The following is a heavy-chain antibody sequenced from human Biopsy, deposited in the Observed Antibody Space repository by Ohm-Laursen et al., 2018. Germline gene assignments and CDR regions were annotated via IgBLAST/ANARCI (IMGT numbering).Heavy chain of an antibody. Sequence: SETLSFTWSVSGDSISSYYWSWIRQPPGKGLEWTGYVYYTGSTYYNSSLQSRVTISVDTSKNHFSLRLRSVTPADTAIYFCARDRGYYSDRTVPRYFDLWGRGTLVTVSS. J-gene: IGHJ2*01. CDR2: VYYTGST. V-gene: IGHV4-59*01. CDR1: GDSISSYY. D-gene: IGHD3-22*01. CDR3: ARDRGYYSDRTVPRYFDL.